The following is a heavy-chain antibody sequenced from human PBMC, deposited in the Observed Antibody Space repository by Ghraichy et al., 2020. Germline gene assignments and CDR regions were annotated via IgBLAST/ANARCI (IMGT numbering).Heavy chain of an antibody. CDR3: AKEATGWYFVS. J-gene: IGHJ4*02. CDR2: ISYDGSNK. V-gene: IGHV3-30*18. D-gene: IGHD6-19*01. CDR1: GFTFSSYG. Sequence: GGSLRLSCAASGFTFSSYGMHWVRQAPGKGLEWVAVISYDGSNKYYADSVKGRFTLSRDNSKNTLYLQMNSPRAEDTAVYYCAKEATGWYFVSWGQGTLVTVSS.